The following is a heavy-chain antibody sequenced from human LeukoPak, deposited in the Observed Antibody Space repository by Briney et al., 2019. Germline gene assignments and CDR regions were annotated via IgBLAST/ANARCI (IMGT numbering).Heavy chain of an antibody. CDR2: ISGSGGST. CDR3: AKESFTGFGDYFDY. J-gene: IGHJ4*02. V-gene: IGHV3-23*01. D-gene: IGHD3-10*01. CDR1: GFPFTNYA. Sequence: GGSLRLSCAASGFPFTNYAMAWVRQAPGKGLEWVSAISGSGGSTYYADSVKGRFTISRDNSKNTLYLQMNSLRAEDTAVYYCAKESFTGFGDYFDYWGQGTLVTVSS.